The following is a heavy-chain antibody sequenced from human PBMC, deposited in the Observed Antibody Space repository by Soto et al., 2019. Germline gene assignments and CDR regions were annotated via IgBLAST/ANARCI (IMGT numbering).Heavy chain of an antibody. CDR1: GGTFSSYA. D-gene: IGHD3-3*01. J-gene: IGHJ6*02. V-gene: IGHV1-69*06. Sequence: SVMVSCKASGGTFSSYAISWVRQSPGQGLEWMGGIIPIFGTANYAQKFQGRVTITADKSTSTAYTELSSLRSEDTAVYYCARDGPPYDRHLMDVCGQGTTVIVSS. CDR3: ARDGPPYDRHLMDV. CDR2: IIPIFGTA.